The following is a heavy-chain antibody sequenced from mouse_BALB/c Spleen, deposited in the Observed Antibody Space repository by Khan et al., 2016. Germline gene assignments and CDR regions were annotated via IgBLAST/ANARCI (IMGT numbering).Heavy chain of an antibody. V-gene: IGHV3-2*02. CDR2: ISYSGST. Sequence: EVQLQESGPGLVKPSQSLSLTCTVTGYSITSDYAWNWIRQFPGNKLEWMGYISYSGSTSYNPSLKSRISITRDTSKNQFFLQLNSVTTEDTATXYCARRTDDGYDYFDYWGQGTTLTVSS. J-gene: IGHJ2*01. CDR1: GYSITSDYA. D-gene: IGHD2-3*01. CDR3: ARRTDDGYDYFDY.